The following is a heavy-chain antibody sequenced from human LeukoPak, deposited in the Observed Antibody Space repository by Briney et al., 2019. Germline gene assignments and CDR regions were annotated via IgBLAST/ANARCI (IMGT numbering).Heavy chain of an antibody. CDR3: AKEKRKYCSGGSCYLGYFDY. J-gene: IGHJ4*02. D-gene: IGHD2-15*01. Sequence: PGGSLRLSCAASGFTFSSYGMHWVRQAPGKGLEWVAFIRYDGSNKYYADSVKGRFTISRDNSKNTLYLQMNSLRAEDTAVYYCAKEKRKYCSGGSCYLGYFDYWGQGTLVTVSS. CDR2: IRYDGSNK. V-gene: IGHV3-30*02. CDR1: GFTFSSYG.